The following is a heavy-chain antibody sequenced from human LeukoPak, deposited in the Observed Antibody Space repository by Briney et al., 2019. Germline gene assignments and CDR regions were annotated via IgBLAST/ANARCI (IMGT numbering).Heavy chain of an antibody. CDR2: IYHGGST. CDR1: GYSISSGYY. D-gene: IGHD3-22*01. Sequence: SETLSLTCTVSGYSISSGYYWDWIRQPPGKGLEWIGSIYHGGSTYYNPSLKGRVTIAVDTSNNQFSLRLSSVTAADTALYYCASHYYDSTGYPFDYWGQGTLVTVSS. J-gene: IGHJ4*02. V-gene: IGHV4-38-2*02. CDR3: ASHYYDSTGYPFDY.